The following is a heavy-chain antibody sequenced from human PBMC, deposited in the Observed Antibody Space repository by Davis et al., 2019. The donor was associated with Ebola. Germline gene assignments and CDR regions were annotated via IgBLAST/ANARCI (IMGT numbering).Heavy chain of an antibody. V-gene: IGHV1-46*01. Sequence: ASVKVSCKASGYTFTSYYMHWVRQAPGQGLEWMGIINPSGGSTSYAQKFQGRVTMTRDTSTSTVYMELSSLRSEDTAVYYCARVAGHDSSGYYYFQHWGQGTLVTVSS. CDR2: INPSGGST. D-gene: IGHD3-22*01. J-gene: IGHJ1*01. CDR1: GYTFTSYY. CDR3: ARVAGHDSSGYYYFQH.